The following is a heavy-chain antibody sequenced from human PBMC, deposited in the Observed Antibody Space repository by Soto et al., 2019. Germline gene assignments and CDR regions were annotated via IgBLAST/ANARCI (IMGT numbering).Heavy chain of an antibody. D-gene: IGHD4-17*01. CDR1: GFSLSTTGVG. J-gene: IGHJ4*02. Sequence: QITLKESGPTLVKPTQTLTLTCTFSGFSLSTTGVGVGWIRQPPGKALDWLALIYWDDDKRYSPSLKSRLTITKATAKPQVVLTMTNRDPLDTATYYCVHATPATTGADYWGQGTLLTLS. V-gene: IGHV2-5*02. CDR3: VHATPATTGADY. CDR2: IYWDDDK.